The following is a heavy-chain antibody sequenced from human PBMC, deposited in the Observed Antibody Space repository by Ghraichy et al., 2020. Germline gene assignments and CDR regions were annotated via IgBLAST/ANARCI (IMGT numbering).Heavy chain of an antibody. CDR3: AKAAYAISDYGMDV. CDR1: GFTFSSYA. D-gene: IGHD2-8*01. J-gene: IGHJ6*02. V-gene: IGHV3-23*01. Sequence: GGSLRLSCAASGFTFSSYAMSWVRQAPGKGLEWVSAIRGSGGSTYYADSVKGRFTISRDNSKNTLYLQMNSLRAEDTAVYYCAKAAYAISDYGMDVWGQGTTVTVSS. CDR2: IRGSGGST.